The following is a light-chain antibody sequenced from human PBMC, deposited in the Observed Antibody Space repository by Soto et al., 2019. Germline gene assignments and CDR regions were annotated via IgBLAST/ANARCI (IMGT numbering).Light chain of an antibody. CDR2: GAS. CDR3: QQYGSSPLFT. J-gene: IGKJ3*01. CDR1: QSVSSCY. Sequence: EIVLTQSPGTLSLSRGERATLSCRASQSVSSCYVAWYQQKPGQAPRLLIYGASSRATGIPDRFSGSGSGTDFTLTISRLEPEDYAVYYCQQYGSSPLFTFGPGTKVDIK. V-gene: IGKV3-20*01.